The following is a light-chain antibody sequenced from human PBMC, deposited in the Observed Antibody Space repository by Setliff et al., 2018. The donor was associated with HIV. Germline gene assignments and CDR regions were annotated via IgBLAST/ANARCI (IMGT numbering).Light chain of an antibody. CDR1: SSDVGSYNL. CDR2: EGN. CDR3: CSFAGSSTSV. Sequence: QSDLTQPASVSGSPGQSITISCTGTSSDVGSYNLVSWYQQHPGKAPKLIIYEGNKRPSGVSTRFSGSKSGNTASLTISGHQAEDEADYYCCSFAGSSTSVFGTGTKVTV. V-gene: IGLV2-23*01. J-gene: IGLJ1*01.